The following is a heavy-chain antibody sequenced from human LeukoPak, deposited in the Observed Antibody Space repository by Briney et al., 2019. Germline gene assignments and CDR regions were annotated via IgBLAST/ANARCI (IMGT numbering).Heavy chain of an antibody. Sequence: SETLSLTCTVSGVSISSSSYYWGWIRQPPGKGLEWIGSIYYSESTYYNSSLKSRVTISVDTSKNQFSLKLSSVTAADTAVYYCARDSRPLYYYMDVWGKGTTVTVSS. V-gene: IGHV4-39*02. CDR3: ARDSRPLYYYMDV. CDR1: GVSISSSSYY. CDR2: IYYSEST. D-gene: IGHD2-2*01. J-gene: IGHJ6*03.